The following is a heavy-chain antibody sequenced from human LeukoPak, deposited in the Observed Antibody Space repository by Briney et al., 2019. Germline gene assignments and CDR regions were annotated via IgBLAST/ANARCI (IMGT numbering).Heavy chain of an antibody. CDR3: ARGPYSYDSSGAFDI. D-gene: IGHD3-22*01. Sequence: SETLSLTCTVSADSISSVSYYWSWIREPAGKGLEWIGRIYTDGSTNYNPSLKSRVTISVDTSKNQFSLKLSSVTAADTAVYFCARGPYSYDSSGAFDIWGQGTMVTVSS. J-gene: IGHJ3*02. CDR1: ADSISSVSYY. CDR2: IYTDGST. V-gene: IGHV4-61*02.